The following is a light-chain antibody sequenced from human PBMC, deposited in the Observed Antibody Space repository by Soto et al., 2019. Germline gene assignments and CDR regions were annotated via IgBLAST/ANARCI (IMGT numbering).Light chain of an antibody. CDR3: QQLNSYPPEIT. Sequence: DIQLTQSPSFLSASVGDRVTITCRASQCISSYLAWYMQKPGKAPKLMIYAASTLQSGVPSRFSGSGSGTEFTLTISSLQPEDFATYYCQQLNSYPPEITFGQGTRLEIK. CDR2: AAS. CDR1: QCISSY. J-gene: IGKJ5*01. V-gene: IGKV1-9*01.